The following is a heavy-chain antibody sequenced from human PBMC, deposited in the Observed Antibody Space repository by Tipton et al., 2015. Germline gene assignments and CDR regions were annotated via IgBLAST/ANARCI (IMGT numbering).Heavy chain of an antibody. D-gene: IGHD4-23*01. CDR1: GYSISSGYY. Sequence: TLSLTCDVSGYSISSGYYWGWIRQPPGKELEWIGYIQFSGSTNYNPSLKSRVTISLDTSTTQFSLKMTSVTTTDTAVYYCARARGRHGGLFDSWGQGTLVTVSS. CDR2: IQFSGST. CDR3: ARARGRHGGLFDS. J-gene: IGHJ4*02. V-gene: IGHV4-38-2*01.